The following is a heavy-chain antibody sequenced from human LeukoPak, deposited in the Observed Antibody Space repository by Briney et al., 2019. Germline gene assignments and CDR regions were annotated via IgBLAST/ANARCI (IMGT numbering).Heavy chain of an antibody. Sequence: PGGSLRLSCAASSFTFSSYSMNWVRQAPGKGLEWVSSISSSGSYIYYADSVKGRFTISRDNAKNSLYLQMNSLRAEDTAVYYCARDRVGCISYWGQGTLVTVSS. CDR3: ARDRVGCISY. V-gene: IGHV3-21*01. D-gene: IGHD1-14*01. CDR1: SFTFSSYS. CDR2: ISSSGSYI. J-gene: IGHJ4*02.